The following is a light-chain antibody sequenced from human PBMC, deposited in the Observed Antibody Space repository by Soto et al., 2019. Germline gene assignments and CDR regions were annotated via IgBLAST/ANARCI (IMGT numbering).Light chain of an antibody. CDR3: QSYDTSLRGSV. V-gene: IGLV1-40*01. CDR1: TSNIGAGYE. Sequence: QTVVTQPPSVSGAPGQRVTISCTGSTSNIGAGYEVHWYQQVPGTAPKLLVSGHNNRPAEVPDRFFGSKSGTSASLTITGLLAEDEADYYCQSYDTSLRGSVFGGGTKVTVL. CDR2: GHN. J-gene: IGLJ3*02.